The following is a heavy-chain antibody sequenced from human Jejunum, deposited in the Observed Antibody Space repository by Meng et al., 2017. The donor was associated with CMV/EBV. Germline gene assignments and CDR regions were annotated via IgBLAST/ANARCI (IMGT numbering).Heavy chain of an antibody. J-gene: IGHJ4*02. CDR3: ARETRMKVWSIQSGKFDC. V-gene: IGHV1-3*04. Sequence: YNFSDYAMHWVRQDPGQKLEWMGCINTGNGNTKYSQEFQGRVSIVRDTSARAVYMEMSSMRSDSTAVYYCARETRMKVWSIQSGKFDCWGQGTLVTVSS. CDR1: YNFSDYA. CDR2: INTGNGNT. D-gene: IGHD1-14*01.